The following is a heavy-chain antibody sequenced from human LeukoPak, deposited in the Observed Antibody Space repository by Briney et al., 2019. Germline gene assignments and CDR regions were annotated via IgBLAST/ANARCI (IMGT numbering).Heavy chain of an antibody. D-gene: IGHD5-12*01. Sequence: PGGSLRLSCAASGFTLSNAWMSWVRQAPGKGRGWVGRIKSKTDGGTTDYTAPVKGRFTISRDDSKNTLYLQMNSLKPEDTAVYYCNTRTPRAVYSGYDYEDYWGQGTLVRVSS. V-gene: IGHV3-15*01. J-gene: IGHJ4*02. CDR1: GFTLSNAW. CDR3: NTRTPRAVYSGYDYEDY. CDR2: IKSKTDGGTT.